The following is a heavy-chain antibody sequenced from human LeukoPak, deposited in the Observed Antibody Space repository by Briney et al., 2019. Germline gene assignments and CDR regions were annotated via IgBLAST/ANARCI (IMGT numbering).Heavy chain of an antibody. D-gene: IGHD5-18*01. CDR2: IRYDGSLK. CDR3: AKDKYSPFDY. Sequence: GSLRLSSAASGFTFSSYGMHWVRQAPGKGLEWVAFIRYDGSLKYYADSVKGGFTISRDNSKNTLYLQMSSLRAEDTAVYYCAKDKYSPFDYWGQGTLVTVSS. J-gene: IGHJ4*02. V-gene: IGHV3-30*02. CDR1: GFTFSSYG.